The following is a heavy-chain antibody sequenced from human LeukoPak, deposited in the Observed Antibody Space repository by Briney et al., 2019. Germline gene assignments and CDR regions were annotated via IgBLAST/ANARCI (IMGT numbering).Heavy chain of an antibody. Sequence: PGGSLRLSCAASGFTFSSYAMSWVRQAPGKGLEWVSTISGSGGSSYYADSVKGRFTISRDNSKNTLYLQMNSLRAEDTAVYYCATIPYNWNHGDYWGQGTLVTVSS. CDR3: ATIPYNWNHGDY. CDR2: ISGSGGSS. J-gene: IGHJ4*02. CDR1: GFTFSSYA. V-gene: IGHV3-23*01. D-gene: IGHD1-14*01.